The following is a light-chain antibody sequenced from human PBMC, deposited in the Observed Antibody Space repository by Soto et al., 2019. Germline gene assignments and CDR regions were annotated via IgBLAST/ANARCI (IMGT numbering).Light chain of an antibody. Sequence: EIVLTQSPATLSLSVGERATLSCRASQSVSGYLAWYQQKPGQAPRLLIYDASNRATGIPARFSGSGSGTDFPLTISRLEPEDFTDYYCQQRANWPLTFGGGTKVEIK. CDR2: DAS. CDR3: QQRANWPLT. CDR1: QSVSGY. V-gene: IGKV3-11*01. J-gene: IGKJ4*01.